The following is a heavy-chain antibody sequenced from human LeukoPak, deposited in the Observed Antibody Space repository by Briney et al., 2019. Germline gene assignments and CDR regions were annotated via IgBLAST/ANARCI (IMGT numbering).Heavy chain of an antibody. V-gene: IGHV4-34*01. D-gene: IGHD3-22*01. CDR3: ARGSDNRGYYFDH. CDR2: IYHSGST. Sequence: PSETLSLTCAVYGGSFTDYFWSWIRQPPGKGLEWIGEIYHSGSTNYNPSLKSRVTISVDTSKNQFSLKLNSVTAADTAVYYCARGSDNRGYYFDHWGPGTLVTVSS. J-gene: IGHJ4*02. CDR1: GGSFTDYF.